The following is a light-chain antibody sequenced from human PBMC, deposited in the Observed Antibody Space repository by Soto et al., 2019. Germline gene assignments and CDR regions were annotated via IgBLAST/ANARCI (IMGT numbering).Light chain of an antibody. CDR3: QQCDRFPWT. Sequence: DIQMTQSPSTLSASVGDRVTITCRASQSISNWLAWYQQKPGKAPKLLIYKTSDLESGVPSRFSGSGSGTEFTLTISNLQPDDFATYCCQQCDRFPWTFGQGTKVEIK. V-gene: IGKV1-5*03. CDR1: QSISNW. CDR2: KTS. J-gene: IGKJ1*01.